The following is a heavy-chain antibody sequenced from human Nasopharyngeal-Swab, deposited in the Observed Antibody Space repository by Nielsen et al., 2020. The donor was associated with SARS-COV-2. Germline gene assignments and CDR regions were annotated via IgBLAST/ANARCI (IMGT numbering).Heavy chain of an antibody. CDR2: IIPIFGTA. CDR3: ARSPRLQPWSGPYYYMDV. D-gene: IGHD3-3*01. Sequence: WVRQAPGQGLEWMGGIIPIFGTANYAQKFQGRVTITADESTSTAYMELSSLRSEDTAVYYCARSPRLQPWSGPYYYMDVWGKGTTVTVSS. J-gene: IGHJ6*03. V-gene: IGHV1-69*01.